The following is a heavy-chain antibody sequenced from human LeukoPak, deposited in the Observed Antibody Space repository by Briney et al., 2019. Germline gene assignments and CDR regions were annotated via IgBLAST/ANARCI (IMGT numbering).Heavy chain of an antibody. V-gene: IGHV4-39*01. Sequence: PSETLSLTCTVSGGSINRSSYYWGWIRQPPGKGLEWIGSIFYSGNTYDNPSLKSRVAISVDTSKNQFSLKLNSVTAADTAVYYCARHRSKWLQSSFDYWGQGTLVTVSS. CDR2: IFYSGNT. J-gene: IGHJ4*02. D-gene: IGHD5-24*01. CDR1: GGSINRSSYY. CDR3: ARHRSKWLQSSFDY.